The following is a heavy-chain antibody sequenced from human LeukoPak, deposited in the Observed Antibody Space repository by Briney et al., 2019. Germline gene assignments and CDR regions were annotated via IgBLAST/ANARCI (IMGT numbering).Heavy chain of an antibody. V-gene: IGHV3-11*04. CDR1: RFSFSDYD. J-gene: IGHJ6*03. Sequence: GGSLRLSCEASRFSFSDYDMSWIRQAPGKGLEWVSYISSSGYTIDYADSVKGRFTISRDNTKNSLYLQMHSLRVEDTAVYYCGTDYSGTYSTHYMDVWGKGTSVTVSS. D-gene: IGHD1-26*01. CDR3: GTDYSGTYSTHYMDV. CDR2: ISSSGYTI.